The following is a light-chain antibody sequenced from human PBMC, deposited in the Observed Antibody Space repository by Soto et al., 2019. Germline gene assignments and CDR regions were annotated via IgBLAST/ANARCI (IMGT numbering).Light chain of an antibody. V-gene: IGKV3-20*01. CDR1: QSVRSSY. Sequence: EVVLTQSPGTLSLSPGERATLSCRASQSVRSSYLAWYQQKPGQPPRLLIYGSSTRATGVPDRFSGSGSGTEFALIISSLQSEDVAVYYCQQYSNWPPAITFGQGTRLEIK. CDR3: QQYSNWPPAIT. J-gene: IGKJ5*01. CDR2: GSS.